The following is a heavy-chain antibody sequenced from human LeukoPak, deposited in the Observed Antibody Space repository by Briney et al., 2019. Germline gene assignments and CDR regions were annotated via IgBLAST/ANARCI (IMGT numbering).Heavy chain of an antibody. V-gene: IGHV4-59*01. Sequence: SETLSLTCTVSGGSISSYYWSWIRQPPGKGLEWIGYIYYSGSTDHNPSLKSRVTISVDASKNQFSLKLTSVTAADTAVYYCVRHTTSGWYQVVYWGQGTLVTVSS. CDR3: VRHTTSGWYQVVY. CDR2: IYYSGST. J-gene: IGHJ4*02. D-gene: IGHD6-19*01. CDR1: GGSISSYY.